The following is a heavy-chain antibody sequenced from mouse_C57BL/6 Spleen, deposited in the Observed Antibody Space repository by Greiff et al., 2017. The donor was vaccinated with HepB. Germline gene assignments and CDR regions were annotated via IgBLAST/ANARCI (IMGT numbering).Heavy chain of an antibody. Sequence: QVQLQQPGAELVKPGASVKLSCKASGYTFTSYWMQWVKQRPGQGLEWIGEIDPSDSYTNYNQKFKGKATLTVDTSSSTAYMQLSSLTSEDSAVYYCARRDDYDGYAMDYWGQGTSVTVSS. CDR3: ARRDDYDGYAMDY. CDR2: IDPSDSYT. J-gene: IGHJ4*01. CDR1: GYTFTSYW. V-gene: IGHV1-50*01. D-gene: IGHD2-4*01.